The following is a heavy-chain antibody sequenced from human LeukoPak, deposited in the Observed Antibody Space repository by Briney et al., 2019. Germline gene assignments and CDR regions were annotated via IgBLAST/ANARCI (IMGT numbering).Heavy chain of an antibody. D-gene: IGHD6-19*01. CDR3: ARDRPGIAVAGDAFDI. CDR1: GGSISSYY. CDR2: TYNRGST. V-gene: IGHV4-59*01. Sequence: TSETLSLTCTVSGGSISSYYWSWIRQPPGKGLEWIGYTYNRGSTNYNPSLKSRVTILVDTSKNQFSLKLRSVTAADTAVYCCARDRPGIAVAGDAFDIWGQGTLVTVSS. J-gene: IGHJ3*02.